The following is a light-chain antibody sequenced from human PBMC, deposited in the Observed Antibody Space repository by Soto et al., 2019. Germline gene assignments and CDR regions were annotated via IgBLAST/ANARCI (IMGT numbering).Light chain of an antibody. J-gene: IGLJ2*01. CDR2: EVS. Sequence: QSALTQPASVSGSPGQSITISCTGTSSDVGGYNYVSWYQQHPGKAPKLIIYEVSNRSSGVSNRFSGSKSGNTASLTISGLQAEDEADYYCSSYTSSSTVLFGGGTKLTVL. CDR1: SSDVGGYNY. CDR3: SSYTSSSTVL. V-gene: IGLV2-14*01.